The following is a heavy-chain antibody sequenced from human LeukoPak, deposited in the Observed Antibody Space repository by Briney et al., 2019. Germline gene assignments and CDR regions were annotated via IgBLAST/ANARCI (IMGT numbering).Heavy chain of an antibody. CDR1: GGSISPYY. V-gene: IGHV4-59*01. CDR3: ARGKGYFDY. Sequence: PSETLSLTCTVSGGSISPYYWSWIRQPPGKGLEWIGYIYYSGRTNYNPSLKSRVTISVDTSKKQSSLKLNSVTAADTAVHYCARGKGYFDYWGQGTLVTVSS. CDR2: IYYSGRT. J-gene: IGHJ4*02.